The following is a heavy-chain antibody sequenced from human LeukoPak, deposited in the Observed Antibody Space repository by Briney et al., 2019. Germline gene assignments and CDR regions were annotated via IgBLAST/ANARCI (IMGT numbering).Heavy chain of an antibody. J-gene: IGHJ4*02. Sequence: GGSLRLSCAASGFTFSDYWMHWVRQAPGKGLVWVSRINIDGSSISYLDSVKGRFTISRDNSKNTLYLQMNSLRAEDTAVYYCAKETGYCSGGSCYSGSDYWGQGTLVTVSS. CDR3: AKETGYCSGGSCYSGSDY. CDR2: INIDGSSI. CDR1: GFTFSDYW. D-gene: IGHD2-15*01. V-gene: IGHV3-74*01.